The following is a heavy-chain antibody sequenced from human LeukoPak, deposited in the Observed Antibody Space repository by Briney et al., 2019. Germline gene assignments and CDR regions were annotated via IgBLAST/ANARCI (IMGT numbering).Heavy chain of an antibody. CDR1: GGSISNSSYY. V-gene: IGHV4-39*07. CDR2: IYYSGST. D-gene: IGHD2-15*01. Sequence: SETLSLTCTVSGGSISNSSYYWGWIRQPPGKGLEWLGSIYYSGSTYYNPSLKSRVTISVDTSKNQLSLKLSSVTAADTAVYYCARDLGYCSGGSCPGFDYWGQGTLVTVSS. J-gene: IGHJ4*02. CDR3: ARDLGYCSGGSCPGFDY.